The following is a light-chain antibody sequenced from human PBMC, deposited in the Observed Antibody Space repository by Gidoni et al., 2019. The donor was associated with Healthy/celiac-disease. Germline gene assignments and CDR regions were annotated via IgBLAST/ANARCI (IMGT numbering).Light chain of an antibody. V-gene: IGLV1-44*01. CDR1: SSNIGSNG. J-gene: IGLJ3*02. CDR2: NNS. Sequence: QSVLTQPPSASGTPGQRVTISCSGSSSNIGSNGVNWYQQLPGTAPKLLIYNNSQRPSGVPDRFSGSKSGTSASLAISGLQSEDEADYYCAAWDDSLNGYWVFGGGTKLTVL. CDR3: AAWDDSLNGYWV.